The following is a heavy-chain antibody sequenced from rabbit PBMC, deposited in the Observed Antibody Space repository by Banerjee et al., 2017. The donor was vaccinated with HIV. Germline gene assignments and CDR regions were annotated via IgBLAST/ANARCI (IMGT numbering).Heavy chain of an antibody. CDR1: GFDFSTNY. D-gene: IGHD1-1*01. J-gene: IGHJ4*01. V-gene: IGHV1S7*01. Sequence: QLKEAGGGLVQPGGSLKLSCKASGFDFSTNYMSWVRQAPGKGLEWIGYIDPVFGSTYYASWVNGRFTISSHNAQNTLYLQLNSLTAADTATYFCARASKLVVPYYFNLWGQGTLVTVS. CDR2: IDPVFGST. CDR3: ARASKLVVPYYFNL.